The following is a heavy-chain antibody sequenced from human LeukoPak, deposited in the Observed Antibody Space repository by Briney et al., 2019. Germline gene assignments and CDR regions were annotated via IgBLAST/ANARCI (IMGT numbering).Heavy chain of an antibody. V-gene: IGHV3-30-3*01. Sequence: GGSLRLSCAASGFTFSSYAMRWVRQAPGKGLEWVAVISYDGSNKYYADSVKGRFTISRDNSKNTLYLQMNSLRAEDTAVYYCARDVAVTRPRYYYYGMDVWGQGTTVTVSS. CDR2: ISYDGSNK. CDR3: ARDVAVTRPRYYYYGMDV. CDR1: GFTFSSYA. D-gene: IGHD2-15*01. J-gene: IGHJ6*02.